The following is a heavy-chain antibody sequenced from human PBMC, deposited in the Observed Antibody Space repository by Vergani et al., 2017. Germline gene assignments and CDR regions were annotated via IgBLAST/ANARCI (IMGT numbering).Heavy chain of an antibody. CDR3: ARFGGGKYFQH. CDR1: GYSISSGYY. J-gene: IGHJ1*01. D-gene: IGHD3-16*01. Sequence: QLQLQESGPGLVKPSETLSLTCAVSGYSISSGYYWGWIRQPPGKGLEWIGSIYYSGSTNYNPSLKSRVTISVDTSKNQFSLKLSSVTAADTAVYYCARFGGGKYFQHWGQGTLVTVSS. V-gene: IGHV4-38-2*01. CDR2: IYYSGST.